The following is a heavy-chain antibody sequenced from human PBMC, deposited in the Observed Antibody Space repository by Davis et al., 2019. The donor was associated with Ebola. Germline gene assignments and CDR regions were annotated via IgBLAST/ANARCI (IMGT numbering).Heavy chain of an antibody. V-gene: IGHV4-39*01. Sequence: SETLSLTCTVSGGSISSSSYYWGWIRQPPGKGLEWIGSIYYSGSTYYNLSLKSRVTISVDTSKNQFSLKLSSVTAADTAVYYCARAVGPSHFDYWGQGTLVTVSS. J-gene: IGHJ4*02. CDR1: GGSISSSSYY. CDR2: IYYSGST. CDR3: ARAVGPSHFDY.